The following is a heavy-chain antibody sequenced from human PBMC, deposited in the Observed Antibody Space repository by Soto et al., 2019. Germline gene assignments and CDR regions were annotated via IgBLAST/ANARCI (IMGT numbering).Heavy chain of an antibody. D-gene: IGHD3-10*01. V-gene: IGHV1-69*13. CDR1: GGTFGSYA. CDR2: IIPIFGTA. Sequence: SVKVSCKASGGTFGSYAISWVRQAPGQGLEWMGGIIPIFGTANYAQKFQGRVTITADESTSTAYMELSSLRSEDTAVYYCARGYYYGSGSLAPLDYRGQGTLVTVSS. CDR3: ARGYYYGSGSLAPLDY. J-gene: IGHJ4*02.